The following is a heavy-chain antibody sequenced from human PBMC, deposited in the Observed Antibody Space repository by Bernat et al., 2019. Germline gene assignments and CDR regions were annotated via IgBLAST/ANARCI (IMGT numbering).Heavy chain of an antibody. J-gene: IGHJ4*02. V-gene: IGHV1-46*01. CDR1: GYTFTSYY. D-gene: IGHD3-3*01. Sequence: QVQLVQSGAEVKKPGASVKVSCKASGYTFTSYYMHWVRQAPGQGLEWMGIINPSGGSTSYAQKFQGRVTMTRDTSTSTVYMELSSLRSEDTAVYYCARDLWSDGARSDFWSGSFDNWGQGTLVTVSS. CDR2: INPSGGST. CDR3: ARDLWSDGARSDFWSGSFDN.